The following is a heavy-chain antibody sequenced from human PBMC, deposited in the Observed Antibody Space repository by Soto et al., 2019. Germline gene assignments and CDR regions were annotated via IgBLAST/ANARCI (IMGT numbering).Heavy chain of an antibody. Sequence: GGSLRLSCAASGFTFSDYYMDWVRQAPGKGLEWIGRTRNKANSYTTEYAASVKGRFTISRDDSKNSRFLQMNSLKTEDTAVYYCSRPRAESSNNWFDPWGQGTLVTVSS. CDR3: SRPRAESSNNWFDP. J-gene: IGHJ5*02. CDR1: GFTFSDYY. CDR2: TRNKANSYTT. D-gene: IGHD6-13*01. V-gene: IGHV3-72*01.